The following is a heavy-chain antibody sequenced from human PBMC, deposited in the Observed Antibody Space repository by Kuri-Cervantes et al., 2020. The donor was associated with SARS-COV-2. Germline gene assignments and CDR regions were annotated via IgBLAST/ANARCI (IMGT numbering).Heavy chain of an antibody. V-gene: IGHV1-18*04. CDR2: ISAYNGNT. J-gene: IGHJ5*02. CDR3: ATAPDRPSGSINWFDA. Sequence: ASVKVSCKASGYTFTGYYMHWVRQAPGQGLEWMGWISAYNGNTNYAQKLQGRVTMNTDTSTSTAYMELRSLRSDDTAVYYCATAPDRPSGSINWFDAWGQGTLVTVSS. D-gene: IGHD3-10*01. CDR1: GYTFTGYY.